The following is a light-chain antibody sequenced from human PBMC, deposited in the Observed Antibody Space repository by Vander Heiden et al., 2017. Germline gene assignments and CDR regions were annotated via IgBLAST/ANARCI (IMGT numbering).Light chain of an antibody. Sequence: QSVLTPPPSVAGAPGQCVTISCTGSSSNIGAGYDVHWYQQLPGTAPKLLSYGNSNRPSGVPDRFSGSKSGTSASLAITGLQAEDEADYYCQSYDSSLSGWVFGGETKLTVL. CDR1: SSNIGAGYD. CDR2: GNS. J-gene: IGLJ3*02. CDR3: QSYDSSLSGWV. V-gene: IGLV1-40*01.